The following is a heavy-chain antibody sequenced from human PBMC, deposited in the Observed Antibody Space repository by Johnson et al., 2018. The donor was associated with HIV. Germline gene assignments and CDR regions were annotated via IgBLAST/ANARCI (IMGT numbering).Heavy chain of an antibody. D-gene: IGHD1-14*01. CDR1: GFTFSSYA. CDR2: ISGSGDST. Sequence: VQLVESGGGLVQRGGSLRLSCAAYGFTFSSYAMTWVRQAPGKWVEWVSAISGSGDSTYYADSVQGRFTISRDNSKNTLYLQMNSLKTEDTAVYYCTTNPVAFDIWGQGTMVTVSS. CDR3: TTNPVAFDI. V-gene: IGHV3-23*04. J-gene: IGHJ3*02.